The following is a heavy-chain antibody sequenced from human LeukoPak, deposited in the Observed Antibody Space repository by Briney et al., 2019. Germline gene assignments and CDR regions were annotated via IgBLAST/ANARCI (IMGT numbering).Heavy chain of an antibody. CDR2: IYYSGST. CDR1: GGSISSYY. D-gene: IGHD2-15*01. CDR3: ARGYGCSGGSCYSMDFDY. J-gene: IGHJ4*02. V-gene: IGHV4-59*01. Sequence: PSETLSLTCTVSGGSISSYYWSWIRQPPGKGLEWIGYIYYSGSTNYNPSLKSRVTISVDTSKNQFSLKLSSVTAAGTAVYYCARGYGCSGGSCYSMDFDYWGQGTLVTVSS.